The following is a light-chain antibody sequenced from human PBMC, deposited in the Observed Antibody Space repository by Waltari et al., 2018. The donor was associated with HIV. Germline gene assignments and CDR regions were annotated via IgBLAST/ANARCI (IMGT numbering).Light chain of an antibody. J-gene: IGKJ4*01. CDR2: GAS. Sequence: EIVLTQSPATLSVSLGERATLSCSASQSVSTNLAWYQQKPGQAPRLLIYGASTRAIGLPARFSGSGSGTEFTLTISSLESEDFAVYYCQQYGYWPGLTFGGGTKVEIK. V-gene: IGKV3-15*01. CDR1: QSVSTN. CDR3: QQYGYWPGLT.